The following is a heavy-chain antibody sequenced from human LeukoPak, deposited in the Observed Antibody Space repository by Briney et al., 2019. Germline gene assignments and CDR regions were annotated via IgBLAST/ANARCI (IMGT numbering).Heavy chain of an antibody. CDR3: ARSDGYGLIGI. D-gene: IGHD3-10*01. Sequence: SETLSLTCSVSGVSISSGSNYWGWIRQPPGKTLEWIGSIYSSGSTYYNPSLKSRVIIFDTAKNHFSLNLSSVTAADTAVYYCARSDGYGLIGIWGQGTMVTVSS. CDR1: GVSISSGSNY. CDR2: IYSSGST. V-gene: IGHV4-39*07. J-gene: IGHJ3*02.